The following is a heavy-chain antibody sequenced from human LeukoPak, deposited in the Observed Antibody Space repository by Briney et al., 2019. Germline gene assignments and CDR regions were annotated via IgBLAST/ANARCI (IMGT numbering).Heavy chain of an antibody. J-gene: IGHJ4*02. Sequence: ASVKVSCKASGYTFTGYYMHWVRQAPGQGLEWMGRINPNSGGTNYAQKFQGRVTMTRDTSISTAYMELSRLRSVDTAVYYCARDIYCTNGVCYRLGYWGQGTLVTVSS. D-gene: IGHD2-8*01. V-gene: IGHV1-2*06. CDR3: ARDIYCTNGVCYRLGY. CDR1: GYTFTGYY. CDR2: INPNSGGT.